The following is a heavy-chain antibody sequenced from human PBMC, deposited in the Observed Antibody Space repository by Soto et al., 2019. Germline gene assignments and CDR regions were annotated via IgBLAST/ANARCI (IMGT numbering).Heavy chain of an antibody. CDR1: GGSISSGGYY. CDR3: ARDASTSWHYFDY. Sequence: SETLSLTCTVSGGSISSGGYYWSWNRQHPEKGLEWIGHIYHSANTYYNPSLKSRVSISVDTSKNQFSLKLSSVTAADTAVYYCARDASTSWHYFDYWGQGTLVTVSS. CDR2: IYHSANT. J-gene: IGHJ4*02. V-gene: IGHV4-31*03. D-gene: IGHD6-13*01.